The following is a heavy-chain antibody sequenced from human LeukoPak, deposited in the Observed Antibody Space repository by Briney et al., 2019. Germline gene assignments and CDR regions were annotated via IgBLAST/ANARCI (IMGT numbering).Heavy chain of an antibody. CDR3: ARHQEAAAASGYLDY. D-gene: IGHD6-13*01. J-gene: IGHJ4*02. CDR1: GGTFSSDT. Sequence: SVKVSCKASGGTFSSDTISWVRQAPGQSLEWMGGFIPIFATTHFAQKFRDRVTFTADDSTGTAYMELSSLRSGDTAMYYCARHQEAAAASGYLDYWGQGTLVTVSS. CDR2: FIPIFATT. V-gene: IGHV1-69*13.